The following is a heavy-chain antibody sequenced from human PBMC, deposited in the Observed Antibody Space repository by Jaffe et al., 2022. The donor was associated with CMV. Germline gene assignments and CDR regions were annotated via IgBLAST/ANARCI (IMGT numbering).Heavy chain of an antibody. CDR1: GFTVSSNY. J-gene: IGHJ6*03. CDR2: IYSGGST. CDR3: ARDRFRDDFWSGYYYYYYMDV. Sequence: EVQLVETGGGLIQPGGSLRLSCAASGFTVSSNYMSWVRQAPGKGLEWVSVIYSGGSTYYADSVKGRFTISRDNSKNTLYLQMNSLRAEDTAVYYCARDRFRDDFWSGYYYYYYMDVWGKGTTVTVSS. V-gene: IGHV3-53*02. D-gene: IGHD3-3*01.